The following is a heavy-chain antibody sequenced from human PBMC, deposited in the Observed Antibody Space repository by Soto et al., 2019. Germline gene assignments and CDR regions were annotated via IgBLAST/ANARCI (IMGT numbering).Heavy chain of an antibody. CDR2: IIPIFGTA. CDR3: AGETGSSSWYVY. J-gene: IGHJ4*02. Sequence: SVKVSCKASGGTFSSYAISWVRQAPGQGLEWMGGIIPIFGTANYAQKFQGRVTITADESTSTAYMELSSLRSEDTAVYYCAGETGSSSWYVYWGQGTLVTVSS. CDR1: GGTFSSYA. V-gene: IGHV1-69*13. D-gene: IGHD6-13*01.